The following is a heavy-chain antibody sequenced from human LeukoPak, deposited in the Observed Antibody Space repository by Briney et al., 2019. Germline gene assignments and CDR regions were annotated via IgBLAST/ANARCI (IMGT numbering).Heavy chain of an antibody. Sequence: GGSLRLSCAASGFTFNNFAISWVRQAPGKGLEWVSAMSGSGGTTVYADPVKGRFTISRDISKNTLYLQMNSLRAEDTAIYYCAGGISKINWGQGTLVTVSS. D-gene: IGHD3-16*01. CDR2: MSGSGGTT. CDR1: GFTFNNFA. V-gene: IGHV3-23*01. J-gene: IGHJ4*02. CDR3: AGGISKIN.